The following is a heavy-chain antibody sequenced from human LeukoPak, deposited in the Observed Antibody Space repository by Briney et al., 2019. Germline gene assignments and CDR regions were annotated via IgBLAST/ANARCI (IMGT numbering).Heavy chain of an antibody. CDR3: ARLSSVSEE. D-gene: IGHD3-10*01. J-gene: IGHJ3*01. CDR2: LYYSGGT. V-gene: IGHV4-39*01. Sequence: SETLTLTCTVSDSSINSNSHYWRWIRQSPGKGLEWIGSLYYSGGTYYNPSLHGRVTISVDTSKHELSLRLSSVTAADTAVHYCARLSSVSEEWGQGTMVTVSS. CDR1: DSSINSNSHY.